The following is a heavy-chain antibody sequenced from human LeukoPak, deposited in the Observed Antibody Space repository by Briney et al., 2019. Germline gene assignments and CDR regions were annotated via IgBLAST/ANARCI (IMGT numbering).Heavy chain of an antibody. V-gene: IGHV3-23*01. J-gene: IGHJ4*02. D-gene: IGHD2-2*01. CDR3: AKALSEIYCSSTSCYLLDY. Sequence: GGPLRLSCAASGFTFSSYAMSWVRQAPGKGLEWVSAISGSGGSTYYADSVKGRFTISRDNSKNTLYLQMNSLRAEDTAVYYCAKALSEIYCSSTSCYLLDYWGQGTLVTVSS. CDR2: ISGSGGST. CDR1: GFTFSSYA.